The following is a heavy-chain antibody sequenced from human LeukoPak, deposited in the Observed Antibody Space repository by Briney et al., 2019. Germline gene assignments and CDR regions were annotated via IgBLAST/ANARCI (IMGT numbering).Heavy chain of an antibody. CDR2: IFYDGSME. CDR3: ARDPRGPTGYDSGGRDTLDY. J-gene: IGHJ4*02. V-gene: IGHV3-30*04. CDR1: GFIFSNYA. Sequence: GGSLRLSCAASGFIFSNYAMHWVRQAPGKGLEWVAVIFYDGSMEYYPDSVKGRFTISRDNSKNTLYLQMNRLRLEDTAVYYCARDPRGPTGYDSGGRDTLDYWGQGTLVTVSS. D-gene: IGHD2-15*01.